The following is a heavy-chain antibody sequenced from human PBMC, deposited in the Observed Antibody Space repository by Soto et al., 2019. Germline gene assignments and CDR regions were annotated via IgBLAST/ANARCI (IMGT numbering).Heavy chain of an antibody. CDR1: GGSISRSDW. CDR3: AREVSGVQAFDY. J-gene: IGHJ4*02. Sequence: ASETLSLTCAVSGGSISRSDWWNWVRQPPGKGLEWIGEISESGSPNYNPSLKSRVTISIDKAKKYFSLKLDSVTAADTAVYYCAREVSGVQAFDYWGQGILVTVSS. D-gene: IGHD2-21*01. CDR2: ISESGSP. V-gene: IGHV4-4*02.